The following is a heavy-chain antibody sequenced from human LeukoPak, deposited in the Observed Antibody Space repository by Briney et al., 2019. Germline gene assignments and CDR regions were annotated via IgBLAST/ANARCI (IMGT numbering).Heavy chain of an antibody. Sequence: PSETLSLTCAVYGGSFSGYYWSWIRQPPGKGLEWIGEINHSGSTNYNPSLKSRVTISVDTSKNQFSLKLSSVTAADTAVYYCASTRRYCSSTSCQRAFDIWGQGTMVTVSS. V-gene: IGHV4-34*01. CDR3: ASTRRYCSSTSCQRAFDI. CDR2: INHSGST. D-gene: IGHD2-2*01. J-gene: IGHJ3*02. CDR1: GGSFSGYY.